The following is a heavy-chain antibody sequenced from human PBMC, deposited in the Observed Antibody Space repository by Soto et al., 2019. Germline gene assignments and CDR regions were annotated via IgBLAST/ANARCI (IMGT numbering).Heavy chain of an antibody. CDR2: ISSNGGST. CDR1: GFTFSSYA. J-gene: IGHJ4*02. Sequence: GGSLRLSCSASGFTFSSYAMHWVRQAPGKGLEYVSAISSNGGSTYYADSVKGRFTISRDNAKNTLYLQMNSLRAEDTAIYYCAKEGIVVTVWGQGTLVTVSS. V-gene: IGHV3-64*04. CDR3: AKEGIVVTV. D-gene: IGHD2-21*02.